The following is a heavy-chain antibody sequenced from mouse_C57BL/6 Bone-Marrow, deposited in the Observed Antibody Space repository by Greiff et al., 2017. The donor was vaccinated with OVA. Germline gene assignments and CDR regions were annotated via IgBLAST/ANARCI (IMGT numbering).Heavy chain of an antibody. D-gene: IGHD1-1*01. CDR1: GFNIKDDY. Sequence: EVQLQQSGAELVRPGASVKLSCTASGFNIKDDYMHWVKQRPEQGLEWIGWIDPENGDTEYASKFQGKATITADTSSNTAYLQLSSLTSEDTAVYYCTTYYYSWYFDVWGTGTTVTVSS. CDR2: IDPENGDT. J-gene: IGHJ1*03. CDR3: TTYYYSWYFDV. V-gene: IGHV14-4*01.